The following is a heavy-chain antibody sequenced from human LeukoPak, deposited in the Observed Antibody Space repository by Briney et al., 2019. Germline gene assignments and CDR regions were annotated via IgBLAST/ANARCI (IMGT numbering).Heavy chain of an antibody. Sequence: ASVKVSCKASGGTFSSYAISWVRQAPGQGLEWMGGIIPIFGTANYAQKFQGRVTITTDESTSTAYMELSSLRSEDTAVYYCARDRSYDFWSERNNWFDPWGQGTLVTVSP. V-gene: IGHV1-69*05. CDR2: IIPIFGTA. J-gene: IGHJ5*02. CDR1: GGTFSSYA. CDR3: ARDRSYDFWSERNNWFDP. D-gene: IGHD3-3*01.